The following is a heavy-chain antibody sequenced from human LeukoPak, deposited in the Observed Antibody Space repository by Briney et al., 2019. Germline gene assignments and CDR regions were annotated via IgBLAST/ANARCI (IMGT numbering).Heavy chain of an antibody. J-gene: IGHJ3*02. CDR2: ISYDGSNK. CDR1: GFTFSSYA. D-gene: IGHD3-22*01. Sequence: GRSLRLSCAASGFTFSSYAMHWVRQAPGKGLEWVAVISYDGSNKYYADPVKGRFTISRDNSKNTLYLQMNSLRAEDTAVYYCARGYYDSSGYPAFDIWGQGTMVTVSS. V-gene: IGHV3-30-3*01. CDR3: ARGYYDSSGYPAFDI.